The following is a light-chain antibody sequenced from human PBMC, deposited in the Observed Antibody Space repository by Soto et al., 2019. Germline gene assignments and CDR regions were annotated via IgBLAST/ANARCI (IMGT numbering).Light chain of an antibody. V-gene: IGLV2-8*01. J-gene: IGLJ2*01. CDR2: EFR. CDR3: SSYAGSNNVI. Sequence: QSVLSQPPSESGSPGQSVTISCTGAANNIGGYNFVSWYQQHPGKAPKLIISEFRERPSGVPDRFSGSKSGNTASLTVSGLQAEDEADYYCSSYAGSNNVIFGGGTKVTVL. CDR1: ANNIGGYNF.